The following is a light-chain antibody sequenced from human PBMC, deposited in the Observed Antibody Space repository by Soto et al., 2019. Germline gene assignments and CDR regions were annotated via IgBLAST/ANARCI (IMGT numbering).Light chain of an antibody. CDR3: QQYNSYLLT. Sequence: DIQMTQSPSTLSASVGDRVTITCRASQSISSWLAWYQQKPGKAPKLLIYDASSLESGVPSRFSGSGSGTEFTLSVSSVQPDDFATYYCQQYNSYLLTFGQGTKVEIK. CDR1: QSISSW. J-gene: IGKJ1*01. V-gene: IGKV1-5*01. CDR2: DAS.